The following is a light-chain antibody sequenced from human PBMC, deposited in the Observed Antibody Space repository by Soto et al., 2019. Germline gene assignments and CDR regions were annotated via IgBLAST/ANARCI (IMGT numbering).Light chain of an antibody. CDR3: QLYGIPPH. CDR1: QSVSSN. Sequence: EMVMTQSPATLSVSPGERATLSCRASQSVSSNLAWYQHKPGQAPRLLIYASSNRATGIPDRFSGSASGTDFTLTINRLEPEDFAVYYCQLYGIPPHFGQGTRLEIK. V-gene: IGKV3-20*01. CDR2: ASS. J-gene: IGKJ5*01.